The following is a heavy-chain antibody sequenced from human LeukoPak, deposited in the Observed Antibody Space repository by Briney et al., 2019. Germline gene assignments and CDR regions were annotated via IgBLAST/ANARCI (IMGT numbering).Heavy chain of an antibody. Sequence: SETLSLTCTVSGGSISSSSYYWGWIRQPPGKGLEWIGSIYYSGSTFYNPSLKSRVTISVDTSKNQFSLKLSSVTAADTAVYYCAKSTPSYSSGWLVSWGQGTLVIVSS. V-gene: IGHV4-39*07. CDR2: IYYSGST. CDR1: GGSISSSSYY. J-gene: IGHJ4*02. D-gene: IGHD6-19*01. CDR3: AKSTPSYSSGWLVS.